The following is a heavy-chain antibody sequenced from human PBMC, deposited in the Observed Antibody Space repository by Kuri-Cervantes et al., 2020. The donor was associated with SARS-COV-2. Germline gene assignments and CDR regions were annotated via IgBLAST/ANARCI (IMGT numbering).Heavy chain of an antibody. CDR3: AKGSHFDY. CDR1: GFTFSGHW. V-gene: IGHV3-74*01. CDR2: INPDGSYT. J-gene: IGHJ4*02. Sequence: GESLKISCAASGFTFSGHWIHWVRQAPGKGLVWVSRINPDGSYTNNADSVKGRLTLSRDNAKNMLFLLLNSLRAEDTAVYYCAKGSHFDYWGQGTLVTVSS.